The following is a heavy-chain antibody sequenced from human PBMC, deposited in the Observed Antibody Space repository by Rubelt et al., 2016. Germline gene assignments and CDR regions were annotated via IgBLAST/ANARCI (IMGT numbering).Heavy chain of an antibody. Sequence: QVQLVQSGAEVKKPGASVKVSCKASGYTFTGYFMHWVRQAPGQGLEWMGWINPNSGGTKTAQRCQGRVTMTRYTSTSPAYMELGGLTSDDTAVYYCARAGSAAFDWGPGTMVTVS. CDR1: GYTFTGYF. CDR2: INPNSGGT. V-gene: IGHV1-2*02. D-gene: IGHD2-15*01. CDR3: ARAGSAAFD. J-gene: IGHJ3*01.